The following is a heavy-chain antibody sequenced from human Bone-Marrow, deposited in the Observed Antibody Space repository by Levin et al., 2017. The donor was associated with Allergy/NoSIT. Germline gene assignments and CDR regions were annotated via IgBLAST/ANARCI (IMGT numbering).Heavy chain of an antibody. D-gene: IGHD2-15*01. Sequence: PSETLSLTCTVSGGSISSSSYYWGWIRQPPGKGLEWIGSIYYSGSTYYNPSLKSRVTISVDTSKNQFSLKLSSVTAADTAVYYCARPQNAEYCSGGSCQPYNWFDPWGQGTLVTVSS. CDR3: ARPQNAEYCSGGSCQPYNWFDP. V-gene: IGHV4-39*01. J-gene: IGHJ5*02. CDR1: GGSISSSSYY. CDR2: IYYSGST.